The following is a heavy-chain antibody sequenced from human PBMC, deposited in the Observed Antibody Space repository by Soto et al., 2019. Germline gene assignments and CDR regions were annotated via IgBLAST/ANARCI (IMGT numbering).Heavy chain of an antibody. V-gene: IGHV4-30-4*01. J-gene: IGHJ4*02. CDR1: GGSISSGDYY. CDR2: IYYSGST. Sequence: SETLSLTCTVSGGSISSGDYYWSWIRQPPGKGLEWIGYIYYSGSTYYNPSLRSRVTISVDTSKNQFSLKLSSVTAADTAVYYCARGPLPYPTDDYWGQGTLVTVSS. CDR3: ARGPLPYPTDDY. D-gene: IGHD1-26*01.